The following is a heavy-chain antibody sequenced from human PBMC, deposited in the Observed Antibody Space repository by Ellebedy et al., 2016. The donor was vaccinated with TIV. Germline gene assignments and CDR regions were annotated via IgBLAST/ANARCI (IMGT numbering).Heavy chain of an antibody. D-gene: IGHD6-19*01. V-gene: IGHV6-1*01. CDR1: GDSVSSHSAT. CDR3: AKVEENSNGWLSWFDP. Sequence: SQTLSLTCAISGDSVSSHSATWNSIRQSPSRGLEWVGRTYYRYKWYNDYAVYVNSRITIKSDTSKNQFSLQLNSVTPEDTAVYYCAKVEENSNGWLSWFDPWGQGTLVTVSS. J-gene: IGHJ5*02. CDR2: TYYRYKWYN.